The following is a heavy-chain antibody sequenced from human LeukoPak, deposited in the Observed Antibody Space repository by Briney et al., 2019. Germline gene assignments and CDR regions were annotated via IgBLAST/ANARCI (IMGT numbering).Heavy chain of an antibody. Sequence: SETLSLTCSLDGGSFSGHYWSWIRQPPGKGLEWIGEINPSAGIKDNPSLKSRVTISVDTSKNQFPLKLSSVTAADTAVYYCARSMGPFDIWGQGTMVTVSS. CDR3: ARSMGPFDI. J-gene: IGHJ3*02. D-gene: IGHD2-8*01. V-gene: IGHV4-34*01. CDR2: INPSAGI. CDR1: GGSFSGHY.